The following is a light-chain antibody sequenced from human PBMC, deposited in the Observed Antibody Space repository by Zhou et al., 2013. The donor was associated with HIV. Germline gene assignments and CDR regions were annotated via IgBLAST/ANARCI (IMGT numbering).Light chain of an antibody. CDR1: QSLVHSDGNTY. J-gene: IGKJ1*01. Sequence: DVVMTQSPLSLPVTLGQPASISCRSSQSLVHSDGNTYLNWFQQRPGQSPRRLIYKVSNRDSGVPDRFSGSGSGTDFTLKISRVEAEDVGVYYCMQNTHWSWTFGQGTKVESK. CDR3: MQNTHWSWT. V-gene: IGKV2-30*02. CDR2: KVS.